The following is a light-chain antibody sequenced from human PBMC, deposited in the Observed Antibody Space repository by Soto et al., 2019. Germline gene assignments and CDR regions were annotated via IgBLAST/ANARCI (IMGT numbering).Light chain of an antibody. CDR1: SSDVGGYNY. CDR3: SSYTSSSTLV. J-gene: IGLJ1*01. V-gene: IGLV2-14*01. Sequence: LTQPASVSGSPGQSFTISCTGTSSDVGGYNYVSWYQQHPGKAPKFMIYDVSNRPSGVSNRLSGSKSGNTASLTISGLQAEDEADYYCSSYTSSSTLVFGTGTKVTVL. CDR2: DVS.